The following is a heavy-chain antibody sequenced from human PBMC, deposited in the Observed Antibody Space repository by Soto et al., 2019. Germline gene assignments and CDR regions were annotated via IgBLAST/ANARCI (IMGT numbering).Heavy chain of an antibody. V-gene: IGHV3-23*01. CDR3: AKGNTVTAKYFQH. CDR2: ISGSGGST. CDR1: GFTFSIYA. J-gene: IGHJ1*01. D-gene: IGHD4-17*01. Sequence: EVQLLESGGGLVQPGGSLRLSCAASGFTFSIYAMSWVRQAPGKGLEWVSAISGSGGSTYYADSVKGRFTISRDNSKNTLYLQIYSLRAEDTAVYYCAKGNTVTAKYFQHWGQGTLVTDSS.